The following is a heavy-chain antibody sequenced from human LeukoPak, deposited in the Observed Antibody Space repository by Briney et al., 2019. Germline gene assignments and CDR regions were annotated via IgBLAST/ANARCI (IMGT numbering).Heavy chain of an antibody. CDR1: GGSISSYY. V-gene: IGHV4-4*07. D-gene: IGHD6-13*01. CDR2: IYTSGST. Sequence: SETLSLTCTVSGGSISSYYWSWIRQPAGKGLEWIGRIYTSGSTNYNPSLKSRVTMSVDTSKNQFSQKLSSVTAADTAVYYCARANPYSSSWTFDYWGQGTLVTVSS. CDR3: ARANPYSSSWTFDY. J-gene: IGHJ4*02.